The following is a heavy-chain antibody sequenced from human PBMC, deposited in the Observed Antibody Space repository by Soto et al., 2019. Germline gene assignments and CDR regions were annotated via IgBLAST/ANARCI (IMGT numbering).Heavy chain of an antibody. D-gene: IGHD6-13*01. Sequence: ASVKVSCKASGYTFTSYYMHWVRQAPGQGLEWMGIINPSGGSTSYAQKFQGRVTMTRDTSTSTVYMELSSLRSEDTAVYYCARGAAAGMYYYYYGMDVWGQGTTVTVSS. CDR2: INPSGGST. J-gene: IGHJ6*02. CDR3: ARGAAAGMYYYYYGMDV. CDR1: GYTFTSYY. V-gene: IGHV1-46*01.